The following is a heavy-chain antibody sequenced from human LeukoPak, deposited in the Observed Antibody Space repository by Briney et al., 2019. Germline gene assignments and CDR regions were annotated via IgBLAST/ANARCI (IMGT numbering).Heavy chain of an antibody. V-gene: IGHV4-59*01. CDR3: ARAGSGILDI. CDR2: IYYSGNT. Sequence: PSETLSLTCTVSGGSISSYYWSWIRQPPGKGLEWIGYIYYSGNTNYNPSPKSRVTISVDTSKNQFSLKLSSMTAADTAVYYCARAGSGILDIWGQGTMVTVSS. CDR1: GGSISSYY. J-gene: IGHJ3*02. D-gene: IGHD3-10*01.